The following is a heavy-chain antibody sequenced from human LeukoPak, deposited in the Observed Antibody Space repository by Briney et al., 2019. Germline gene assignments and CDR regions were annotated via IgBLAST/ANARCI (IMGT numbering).Heavy chain of an antibody. CDR1: GYTFTSYG. Sequence: GASVKVSCKASGYTFTSYGISWVRQAPGQGRELMGWTSAHNGNTNYAQKLQGRVTMTTDTSTSTAYMELRSLRSDDTAVYYCARDSSGIAVAGNFDYWGQGTLVTVSS. V-gene: IGHV1-18*01. CDR3: ARDSSGIAVAGNFDY. CDR2: TSAHNGNT. D-gene: IGHD6-19*01. J-gene: IGHJ4*02.